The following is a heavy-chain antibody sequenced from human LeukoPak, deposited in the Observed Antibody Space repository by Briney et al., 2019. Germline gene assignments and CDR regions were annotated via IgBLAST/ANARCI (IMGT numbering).Heavy chain of an antibody. CDR3: ARDSTLLRFLEWSEVAFDI. V-gene: IGHV3-53*05. CDR2: ISGSGGST. Sequence: GGSLRLSCAASGFTVSSNYMSWVRQAPGKGLEWVSAISGSGGSTYYADSVKGRFTISRDNSKNTLYLQMNSLRAEDTAVYYCARDSTLLRFLEWSEVAFDIWGQGTMVTVSS. D-gene: IGHD3-3*01. CDR1: GFTVSSNY. J-gene: IGHJ3*02.